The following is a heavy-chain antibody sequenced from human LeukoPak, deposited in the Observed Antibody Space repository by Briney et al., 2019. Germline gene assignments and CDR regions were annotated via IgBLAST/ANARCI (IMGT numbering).Heavy chain of an antibody. V-gene: IGHV4-34*01. CDR3: ARVLVAATPSVYFDY. CDR2: INHSGST. CDR1: GGSFSGYY. J-gene: IGHJ4*02. D-gene: IGHD2-15*01. Sequence: SETLSLTCAVYGGSFSGYYWSWIRQPPGKGLEWIGEINHSGSTSYNPSLKSRVTISVDTSKNQFSLKLSSVTAADTAMYYCARVLVAATPSVYFDYWGQGTLVTVSS.